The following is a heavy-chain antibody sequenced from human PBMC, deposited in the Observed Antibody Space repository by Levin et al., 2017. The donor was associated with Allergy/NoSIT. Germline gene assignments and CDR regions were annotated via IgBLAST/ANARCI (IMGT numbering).Heavy chain of an antibody. CDR3: ARVGSSLKERRLNWFDP. V-gene: IGHV4-30-4*01. J-gene: IGHJ5*02. D-gene: IGHD1-14*01. CDR2: IYYNGDA. CDR1: GVSITNSAFF. Sequence: PSETLSLTCSVSGVSITNSAFFWSWVRQPPGKGLEWIGYIYYNGDAYYNPSLKSRVSMSVDSSQNQISLTLTFVTVADTAGYYCARVGSSLKERRLNWFDPWGPGTLVIVSS.